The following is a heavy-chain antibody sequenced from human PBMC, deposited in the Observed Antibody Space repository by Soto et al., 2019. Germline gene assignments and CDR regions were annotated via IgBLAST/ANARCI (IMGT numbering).Heavy chain of an antibody. V-gene: IGHV3-23*01. D-gene: IGHD3-22*01. CDR1: GFTFSSYA. J-gene: IGHJ3*02. Sequence: SLRLSCAASGFTFSSYAMSWVRQAPGKGLEWVSAISGSGGSTYYADSVKGRFTISRDNSKNTLYLQMNSLRAEDTAVYYCAKVGGYDSSGYYYDAFDIWGQGTMVTVSS. CDR3: AKVGGYDSSGYYYDAFDI. CDR2: ISGSGGST.